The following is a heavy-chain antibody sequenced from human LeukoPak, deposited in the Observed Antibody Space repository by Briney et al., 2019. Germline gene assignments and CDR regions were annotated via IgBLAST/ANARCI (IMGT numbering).Heavy chain of an antibody. V-gene: IGHV1-69*13. CDR2: IIPIFGTA. Sequence: SVKVSCKASGGTFSSYAISWVRQAPGQGLEWMGGIIPIFGTANYAQKFQGRVTITADESTSTAYMELSSLRSEDTAVYYCARLCWGNQLAGFDSWGQGTLVTVSS. CDR1: GGTFSSYA. J-gene: IGHJ4*02. CDR3: ARLCWGNQLAGFDS. D-gene: IGHD3-10*02.